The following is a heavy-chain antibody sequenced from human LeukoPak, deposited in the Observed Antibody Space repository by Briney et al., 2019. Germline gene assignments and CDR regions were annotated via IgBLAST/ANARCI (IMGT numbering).Heavy chain of an antibody. D-gene: IGHD2-2*01. CDR1: GYTFTSYA. CDR2: INPNSGGT. V-gene: IGHV1-2*02. Sequence: GASVKVSCKASGYTFTSYAMHWVRQAPGQGLEWMGWINPNSGGTNYAQKFQGRVTMTRDTSISTAYMELSRLRSDDTAVYYCARESIVVVPAGFDPWGQGTLVTVSS. J-gene: IGHJ5*02. CDR3: ARESIVVVPAGFDP.